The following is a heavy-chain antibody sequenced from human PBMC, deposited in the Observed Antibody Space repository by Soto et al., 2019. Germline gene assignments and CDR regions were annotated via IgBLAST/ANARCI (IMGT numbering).Heavy chain of an antibody. J-gene: IGHJ6*03. CDR1: GGSFSGYY. D-gene: IGHD3-10*01. CDR3: ARGSRGYGSGSYPRYYYMDV. CDR2: INHSGST. V-gene: IGHV4-34*01. Sequence: SETLSLTCAVYGGSFSGYYWSWIRQPPGKGLEWIGEINHSGSTNYNPSLKSRFTISVDTSKNQFSLKLSSVTAADTAVYYCARGSRGYGSGSYPRYYYMDVWGKGTTVTVSS.